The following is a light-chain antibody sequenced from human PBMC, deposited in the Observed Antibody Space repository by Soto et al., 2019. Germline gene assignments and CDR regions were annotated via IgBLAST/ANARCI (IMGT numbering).Light chain of an antibody. CDR3: AAWDDSLNGPRYV. V-gene: IGLV1-44*01. J-gene: IGLJ1*01. Sequence: QPVLTQPPSASGTPGQRVTISCSGSSSNIGSNTVNWYQQLPGTAPKLLIYSNNQRPSGVPDRFSGSKSGTSASLAISGLQSEDEADYYCAAWDDSLNGPRYVFGTGTKVTVL. CDR1: SSNIGSNT. CDR2: SNN.